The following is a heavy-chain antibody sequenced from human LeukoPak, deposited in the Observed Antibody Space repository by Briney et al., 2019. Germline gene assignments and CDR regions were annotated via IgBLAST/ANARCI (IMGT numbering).Heavy chain of an antibody. CDR3: ARGSVRVVRGVTDN. J-gene: IGHJ4*02. V-gene: IGHV4-34*01. Sequence: SETLSLTCAVYGGSFSGYYWSWFRQPPGKGLEWIGEINHSGSTNYNPSLKSRVTISVDTSKNQFSLKLSSVTAADTAVYYCARGSVRVVRGVTDNWGQGTLVTVSS. D-gene: IGHD3-10*01. CDR2: INHSGST. CDR1: GGSFSGYY.